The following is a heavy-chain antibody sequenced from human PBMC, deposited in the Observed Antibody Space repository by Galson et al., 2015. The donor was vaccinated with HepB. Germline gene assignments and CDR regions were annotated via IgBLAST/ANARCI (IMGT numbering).Heavy chain of an antibody. D-gene: IGHD2-2*01. CDR3: TRDGLVGIVVVVNDF. CDR1: GYTFSSYG. J-gene: IGHJ4*02. V-gene: IGHV1-18*01. CDR2: ISIHNGKT. Sequence: SVKVSCKASGYTFSSYGISWVRQAPGQGLEWLGWISIHNGKTNYAQKFQGRVTMSADTSTTTAYMELRGLRSDDTAVYYCTRDGLVGIVVVVNDFWGQRPLVTVSP.